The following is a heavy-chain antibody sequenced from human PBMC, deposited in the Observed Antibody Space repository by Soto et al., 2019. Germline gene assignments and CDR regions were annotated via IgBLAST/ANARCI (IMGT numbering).Heavy chain of an antibody. V-gene: IGHV3-30-3*01. Sequence: PGGSLRLSCAASGFTFSSYAMHWVRQAPDKGLEWVAVISYDGSNKYYADSVKGRFTISRDNSKNTLYLQMNSLRAEDTAVYYCARDKEYYDFWSAISPGRSDYGMDVWGQGTTVTVSS. D-gene: IGHD3-3*01. CDR3: ARDKEYYDFWSAISPGRSDYGMDV. CDR2: ISYDGSNK. CDR1: GFTFSSYA. J-gene: IGHJ6*02.